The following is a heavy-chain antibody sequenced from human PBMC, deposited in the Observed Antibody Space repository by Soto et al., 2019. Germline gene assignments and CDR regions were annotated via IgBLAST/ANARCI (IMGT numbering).Heavy chain of an antibody. CDR2: IYYSGST. Sequence: SETLSLTCTVSGGSISSYYWSGIRQPPGKGLEWIGYIYYSGSTNYNPSLKSRVTISVDTSKNQFSLKLSSVTAADTAVYYCARDRFDAFDIWGQGTMVAVSS. J-gene: IGHJ3*02. CDR1: GGSISSYY. V-gene: IGHV4-59*01. CDR3: ARDRFDAFDI.